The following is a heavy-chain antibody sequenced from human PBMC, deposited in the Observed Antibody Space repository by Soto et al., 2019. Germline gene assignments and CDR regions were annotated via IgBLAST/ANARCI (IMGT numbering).Heavy chain of an antibody. D-gene: IGHD2-15*01. J-gene: IGHJ5*02. Sequence: SETLSLTCTVSGGSISSSDFYWGWLRQTPGEGLEFIGSMYYSGSTYYNPSLKSRLTISVDTSKNQFTLKLFPVTASYTGVYSSAVVDSHGTWFDPWGEGALVTVSS. CDR2: MYYSGST. CDR3: AVVDSHGTWFDP. CDR1: GGSISSSDFY. V-gene: IGHV4-39*01.